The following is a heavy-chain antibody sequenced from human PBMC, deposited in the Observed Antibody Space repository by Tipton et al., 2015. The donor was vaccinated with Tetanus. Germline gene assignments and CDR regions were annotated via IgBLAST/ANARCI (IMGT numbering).Heavy chain of an antibody. Sequence: QLVQSGAELKKPGASVKVSCTASGYTFTGYYMYWVRQAPGQGLEWVGWIDPNSGDTIYAQNFQGRVTMIRDTSISTVYMELSRLRSDDTAVYYCARDRGDYIYYGMDVWGPGTTVTVSS. D-gene: IGHD3-22*01. J-gene: IGHJ6*02. V-gene: IGHV1-2*02. CDR1: GYTFTGYY. CDR2: IDPNSGDT. CDR3: ARDRGDYIYYGMDV.